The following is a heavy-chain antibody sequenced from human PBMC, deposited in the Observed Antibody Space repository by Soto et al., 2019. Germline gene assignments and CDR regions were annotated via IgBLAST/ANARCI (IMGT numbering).Heavy chain of an antibody. CDR2: IYSGGST. J-gene: IGHJ4*02. D-gene: IGHD5-18*01. CDR1: GVTVSSNY. CDR3: ARHGYNYGGGYFDY. V-gene: IGHV3-66*04. Sequence: EVQLVESGGGLDQPGGSLRLSCAASGVTVSSNYMSWVRQAPGKGLEWVSVIYSGGSTYYADSVKGRFTISRDNSKNTLYLQMHSLRAEDTAVYYCARHGYNYGGGYFDYWGQGTLVTVSS.